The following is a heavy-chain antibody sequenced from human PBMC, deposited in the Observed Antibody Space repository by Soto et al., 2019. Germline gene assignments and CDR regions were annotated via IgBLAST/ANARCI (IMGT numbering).Heavy chain of an antibody. CDR1: GGSISSGGYY. V-gene: IGHV4-31*03. CDR3: GLGAAPKPYFDY. Sequence: QVQLQESGPGLVKPSQTLSLTCTVSGGSISSGGYYWSWIRQHPGKGLEWIGYIYYSGSTYYNPSLKMRVTISVDTSKNQFSLKLSSVTAADTAVYYCGLGAAPKPYFDYWGQGTLVTVSS. D-gene: IGHD2-2*02. J-gene: IGHJ4*02. CDR2: IYYSGST.